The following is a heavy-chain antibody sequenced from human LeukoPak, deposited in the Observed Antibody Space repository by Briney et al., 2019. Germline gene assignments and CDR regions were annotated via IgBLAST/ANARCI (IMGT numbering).Heavy chain of an antibody. V-gene: IGHV3-30-3*01. J-gene: IGHJ4*02. Sequence: GGSLRLSCAASGFTFSSYAMHWVRQAPGKGLEWVAVISYDGSNKYYADSVKGRFTISRDNSKNTLYLQMNSLRAEDTAVYYCAKVSSPYYYDSSGYPKSDYWGQGTLVTVSS. D-gene: IGHD3-22*01. CDR2: ISYDGSNK. CDR1: GFTFSSYA. CDR3: AKVSSPYYYDSSGYPKSDY.